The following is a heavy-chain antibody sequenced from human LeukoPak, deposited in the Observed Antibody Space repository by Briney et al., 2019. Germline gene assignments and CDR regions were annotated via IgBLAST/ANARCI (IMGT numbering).Heavy chain of an antibody. D-gene: IGHD3-22*01. CDR3: ARPKYDSSGYIDY. CDR2: INPNSGGT. Sequence: ASVKVSCKASGYTFTGYYMHWVRQAPGQGLEWMGRINPNSGGTNYAQKFQGRVTMTRDTSISTAYMELSRPRSDDTAVYYCARPKYDSSGYIDYWGQGTLVTVSS. V-gene: IGHV1-2*06. CDR1: GYTFTGYY. J-gene: IGHJ4*02.